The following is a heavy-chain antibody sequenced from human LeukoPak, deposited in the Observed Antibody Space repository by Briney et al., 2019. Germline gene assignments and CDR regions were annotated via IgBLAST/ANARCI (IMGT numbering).Heavy chain of an antibody. V-gene: IGHV4-39*07. CDR2: IYYSGST. Sequence: SETLSLTCAVSGASISSSSYYWGWIRQPPGKGLEWIGIIYYSGSTYYNPSLKSRVTISEDTSKNQFSLKLTPVTAADTAVYYCAKYAQEYATFDYWGQGTLVTVSS. D-gene: IGHD2/OR15-2a*01. J-gene: IGHJ4*02. CDR3: AKYAQEYATFDY. CDR1: GASISSSSYY.